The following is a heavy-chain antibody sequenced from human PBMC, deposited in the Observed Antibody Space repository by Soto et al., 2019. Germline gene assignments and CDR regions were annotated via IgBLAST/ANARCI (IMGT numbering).Heavy chain of an antibody. CDR2: ISSSSSYI. V-gene: IGHV3-21*01. CDR3: ARHPVYQLPPVPNYGMDV. CDR1: GFTFSSYS. J-gene: IGHJ6*02. Sequence: PGGSLRLSCAASGFTFSSYSMNWVRQAPGKGLEWVSSISSSSSYIYYADSVKGRFTISRDNAKNSLYLQMNSLRAEDTAVYYCARHPVYQLPPVPNYGMDVWGQGTTVTVSS. D-gene: IGHD2-2*01.